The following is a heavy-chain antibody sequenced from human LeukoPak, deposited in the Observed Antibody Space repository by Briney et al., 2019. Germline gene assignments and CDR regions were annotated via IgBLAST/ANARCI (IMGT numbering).Heavy chain of an antibody. CDR2: IYPGDSDT. CDR3: ARHYFYGSGSYLSWFDP. Sequence: GESLKISCKDSGYSFSYYWIAWVRQMPGKGLEWMGIIYPGDSDTRYSPSFQGQVTISADKSISTAYLQWSSLKASDTAMYYCARHYFYGSGSYLSWFDPWGQGTLVTVSS. CDR1: GYSFSYYW. D-gene: IGHD3-10*01. V-gene: IGHV5-51*01. J-gene: IGHJ5*02.